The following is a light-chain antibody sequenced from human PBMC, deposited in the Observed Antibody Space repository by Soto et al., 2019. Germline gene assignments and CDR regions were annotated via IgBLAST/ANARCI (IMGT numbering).Light chain of an antibody. Sequence: QPALTQPASVSGSPGQSIAISCTGTSSDVGSHDLVSWYQQQSGKVPKLIIYDVSSRPSGVSNRFSGSKSGNTASLTISGLQDEDEADYYCSSFTSTTTYVFGTGTKVTVL. CDR1: SSDVGSHDL. V-gene: IGLV2-14*02. CDR3: SSFTSTTTYV. J-gene: IGLJ1*01. CDR2: DVS.